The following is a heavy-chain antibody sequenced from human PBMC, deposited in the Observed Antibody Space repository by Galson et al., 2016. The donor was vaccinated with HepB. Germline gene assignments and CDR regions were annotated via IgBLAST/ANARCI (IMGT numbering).Heavy chain of an antibody. CDR1: GYNFTSYW. CDR3: ARRTVTGYFDW. J-gene: IGHJ4*02. V-gene: IGHV5-51*01. D-gene: IGHD4-17*01. Sequence: QSGAEVKKPGESLKISCRGSGYNFTSYWIVWVRQMPEKGLEWMGIIYPGDSDIKYRPSFQGQVTISAEKSISTAYLQWISRQASDTAMYYCARRTVTGYFDWWGQGTLVTGSS. CDR2: IYPGDSDI.